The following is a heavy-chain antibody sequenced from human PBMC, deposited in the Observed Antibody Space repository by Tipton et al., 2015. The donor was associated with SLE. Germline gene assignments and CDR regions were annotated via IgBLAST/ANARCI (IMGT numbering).Heavy chain of an antibody. J-gene: IGHJ4*02. CDR2: INSDGSST. V-gene: IGHV3-74*01. D-gene: IGHD3-3*01. CDR3: AKNDWSGYYWASFDY. Sequence: SLRLSCAASGFTFSSYWMHWVRQAPGKGLVWVSRINSDGSSTSYADSVKGRFTISRDNSKNTLHLQMNSLRAEDTAVYYCAKNDWSGYYWASFDYWGQGTLVTVSS. CDR1: GFTFSSYW.